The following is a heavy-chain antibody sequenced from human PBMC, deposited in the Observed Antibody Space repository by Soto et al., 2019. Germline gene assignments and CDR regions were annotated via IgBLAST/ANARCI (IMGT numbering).Heavy chain of an antibody. CDR1: GGSISSSNW. J-gene: IGHJ4*02. CDR3: ARDSSGWYEIGYDY. V-gene: IGHV4-4*02. Sequence: GSLRLSCAVSGGSISSSNWWSWVHQPPGKGLEWIGEIYHSGSTNYNPSLKSRVTISVDKSKNQFSLKLSSVTAADTAVYYCARDSSGWYEIGYDYWGQGTLVTVSS. D-gene: IGHD6-19*01. CDR2: IYHSGST.